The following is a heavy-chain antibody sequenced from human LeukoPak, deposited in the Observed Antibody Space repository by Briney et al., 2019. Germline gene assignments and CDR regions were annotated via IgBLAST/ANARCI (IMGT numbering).Heavy chain of an antibody. J-gene: IGHJ5*02. Sequence: GGSLRLSCAASGFTFSSYEMNWVRQAPGKGLEWVSYISSSGSTIYCADSVKGRFTISRDNAKNSLYLQMNSLRAEDTAVYYCARTTYYYDSSGYGNWFDPWGQGTLVTVSS. V-gene: IGHV3-48*03. D-gene: IGHD3-22*01. CDR1: GFTFSSYE. CDR3: ARTTYYYDSSGYGNWFDP. CDR2: ISSSGSTI.